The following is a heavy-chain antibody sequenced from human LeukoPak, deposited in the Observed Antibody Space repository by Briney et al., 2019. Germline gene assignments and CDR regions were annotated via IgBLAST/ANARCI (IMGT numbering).Heavy chain of an antibody. CDR1: GFTFSSYA. J-gene: IGHJ4*02. Sequence: GGSLRLSCAASGFTFSSYAMHWVRQAPGKGLEWVAVISYDGSNKYYADSVKGRFTISRDNSKNTLYLQMNSLRAEDTAVYYCASHWGSDYWGQGTLVTVSS. D-gene: IGHD7-27*01. CDR3: ASHWGSDY. V-gene: IGHV3-30-3*01. CDR2: ISYDGSNK.